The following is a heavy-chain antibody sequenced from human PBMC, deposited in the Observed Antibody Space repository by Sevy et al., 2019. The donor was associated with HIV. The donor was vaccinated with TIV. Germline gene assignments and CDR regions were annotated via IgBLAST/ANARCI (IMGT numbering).Heavy chain of an antibody. CDR3: ARDGTSSSSSVWFDP. Sequence: ASVKVSCKASGGTFSSYAISWVRQAPGQGLEWMGGIIPIFGTANYAQKFQGRVTITADESTSTAYMELSSLRSEDTAVYYCARDGTSSSSSVWFDPWGQGTLVTVSS. CDR2: IIPIFGTA. V-gene: IGHV1-69*13. J-gene: IGHJ5*02. D-gene: IGHD6-6*01. CDR1: GGTFSSYA.